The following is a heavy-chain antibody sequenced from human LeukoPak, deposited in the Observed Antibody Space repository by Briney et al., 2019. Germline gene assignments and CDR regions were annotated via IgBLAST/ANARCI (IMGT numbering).Heavy chain of an antibody. CDR2: IYSSGRT. CDR1: GGSLGDFF. Sequence: RPSETLSLTCTISGGSLGDFFWSWIRQPAGKGLEWIGRIYSSGRTNYNPSLQSRLTISVDKSKSEFSLRLRSVAAADTAVYYCARGGSVLRFVEWPPPRVDDFDYYMAVWGNGTTVTV. D-gene: IGHD3-3*01. CDR3: ARGGSVLRFVEWPPPRVDDFDYYMAV. J-gene: IGHJ6*03. V-gene: IGHV4-4*07.